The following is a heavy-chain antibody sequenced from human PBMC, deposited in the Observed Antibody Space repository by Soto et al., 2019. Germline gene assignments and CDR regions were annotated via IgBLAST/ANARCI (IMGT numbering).Heavy chain of an antibody. V-gene: IGHV4-4*02. J-gene: IGHJ5*02. CDR3: ARVIATAVHWFDP. CDR1: GGSISSTNW. D-gene: IGHD6-13*01. CDR2: IYHSGST. Sequence: QVQLQESGPGLVKPSGTLSLTCAVSGGSISSTNWWSWVRQPPGKGLEWIVEIYHSGSTTYNPPLMSRVTISVVKSKNQCSLKLSSVTAADTAVYYCARVIATAVHWFDPWGQGTVVTVSS.